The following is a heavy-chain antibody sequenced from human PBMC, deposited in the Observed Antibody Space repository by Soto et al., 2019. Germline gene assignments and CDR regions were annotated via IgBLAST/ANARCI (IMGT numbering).Heavy chain of an antibody. CDR2: INAGNGNT. J-gene: IGHJ5*02. CDR1: EYSCASDA. V-gene: IGHV1-3*01. CDR3: ARARYYDFWSGYSGGNWFDP. D-gene: IGHD3-3*01. Sequence: ASGKTSCQASEYSCASDARHCLRQAPGQRLEWMGWINAGNGNTKYSQKFQGRVTITRDTSASTAYMELSSLRSEDTAVYYCARARYYDFWSGYSGGNWFDPWGQGTLVTVSS.